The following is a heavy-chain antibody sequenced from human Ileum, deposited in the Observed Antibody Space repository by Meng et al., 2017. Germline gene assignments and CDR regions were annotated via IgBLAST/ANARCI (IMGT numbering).Heavy chain of an antibody. J-gene: IGHJ4*02. D-gene: IGHD2-15*01. CDR2: INGDGSTT. V-gene: IGHV3-74*01. CDR1: GSTFSDYW. Sequence: EVQLVGSWVSVVRPGGSSRLSCAVSGSTFSDYWMHWVRQTPGKGLVWVSRINGDGSTTTYADSVKGRFTISRDNAESTLYLQMNSLRVDDTAVYYCTRAGSFRHDYWGQGALVTVSS. CDR3: TRAGSFRHDY.